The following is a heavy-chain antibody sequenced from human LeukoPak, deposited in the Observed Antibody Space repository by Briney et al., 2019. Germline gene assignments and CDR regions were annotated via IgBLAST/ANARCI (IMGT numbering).Heavy chain of an antibody. Sequence: HAGGSLRLSCAASGFTFSSYSMNWVRQAPGKGLEWVSYISSSSSTIYYADSVKGRFTISRDNAKNSLYLQMNSLRAEDTAVYYCARDRPSGHYGSGNYYYGMDVWGQGTTVTVSS. J-gene: IGHJ6*02. CDR1: GFTFSSYS. CDR2: ISSSSSTI. V-gene: IGHV3-48*04. CDR3: ARDRPSGHYGSGNYYYGMDV. D-gene: IGHD3-10*01.